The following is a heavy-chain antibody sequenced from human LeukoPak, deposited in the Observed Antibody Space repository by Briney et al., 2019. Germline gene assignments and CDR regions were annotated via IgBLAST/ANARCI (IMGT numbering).Heavy chain of an antibody. CDR3: ARHIVVVPADMRVDAFDI. J-gene: IGHJ3*02. D-gene: IGHD2-2*01. CDR1: GFTFSSYS. CDR2: ISSSSSYI. Sequence: PGGSLRLSCAASGFTFSSYSMNWVRQAPGKGLEWVSSISSSSSYIYYADSVKGRFTISRDNAKNSLYLQMNSLGAEDTAVYYCARHIVVVPADMRVDAFDIWGQGTMVTVSS. V-gene: IGHV3-21*01.